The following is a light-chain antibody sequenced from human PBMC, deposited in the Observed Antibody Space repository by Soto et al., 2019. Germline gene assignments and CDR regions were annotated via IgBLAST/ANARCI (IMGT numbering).Light chain of an antibody. CDR1: SGSIASNY. J-gene: IGLJ2*01. CDR3: QSYDTSNVV. CDR2: EDS. V-gene: IGLV6-57*01. Sequence: NFMLTQPHSVSASPGKTVTISCTRSSGSIASNYVQWYQQRPGSSPTTVIYEDSQRPSGVPDRFSGSIDSSSNSASLTISGLKTEDEADYYCQSYDTSNVVFGGGTKLTVL.